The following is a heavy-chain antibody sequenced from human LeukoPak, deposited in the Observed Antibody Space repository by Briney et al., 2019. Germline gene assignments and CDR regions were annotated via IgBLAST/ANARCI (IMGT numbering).Heavy chain of an antibody. V-gene: IGHV4-39*01. D-gene: IGHD4-17*01. Sequence: PSETLSLTCTVSGGSISSSSYHWGWIRQSPGEGLQWITSMSYSGATYYNPSLQSRVTISVDTSKNQFSLKLSSVTAADTAVYYCARITVTTGGVDYWGQGTLVTVSS. CDR3: ARITVTTGGVDY. J-gene: IGHJ4*02. CDR2: MSYSGAT. CDR1: GGSISSSSYH.